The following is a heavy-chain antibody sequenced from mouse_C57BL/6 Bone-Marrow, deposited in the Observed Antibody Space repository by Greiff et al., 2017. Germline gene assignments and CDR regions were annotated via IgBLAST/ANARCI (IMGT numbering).Heavy chain of an antibody. CDR3: ARSFLLYFDY. CDR2: INPSSGYT. D-gene: IGHD2-1*01. J-gene: IGHJ2*01. CDR1: GYTFTSYW. Sequence: VQVVESGAELVKPGASVKLSCTASGYTFTSYWIHWVKQRPGQGLEWIGYINPSSGYTKYNQKFKDKATLTADKSSSTAYMQLSSLTYEDSAGYYCARSFLLYFDYWGQGTTLTVSS. V-gene: IGHV1-7*01.